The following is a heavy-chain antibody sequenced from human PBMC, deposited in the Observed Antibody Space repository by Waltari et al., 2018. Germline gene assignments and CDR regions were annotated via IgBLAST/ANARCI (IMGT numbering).Heavy chain of an antibody. D-gene: IGHD1-1*01. Sequence: EVQLLESGGGLVQPGGSLRLSCEASGFRFSDFAMSWVRQAPGGGLGSVATITKPGEDTNYADSVGGRLTLSRDNSKNTLYVQMNSLRAEDAAVYYCATYNLGFIYYRGLDVWGQGTTVTVSS. CDR1: GFRFSDFA. J-gene: IGHJ6*02. V-gene: IGHV3-23*01. CDR3: ATYNLGFIYYRGLDV. CDR2: ITKPGEDT.